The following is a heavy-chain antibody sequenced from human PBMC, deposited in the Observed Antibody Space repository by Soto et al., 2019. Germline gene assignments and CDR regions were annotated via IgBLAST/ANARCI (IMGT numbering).Heavy chain of an antibody. D-gene: IGHD3-10*01. Sequence: PEPLSLTCADYAGSFSGYYWILIRQPPGGGLEWIGEINHSGSTNYYPSFERRVAMSVDTSRNQFSLKLTSVTAADTAVYFCARLVYDTRLNYMYFDFWGPGKRVTVSS. CDR1: AGSFSGYY. V-gene: IGHV4-34*01. CDR3: ARLVYDTRLNYMYFDF. J-gene: IGHJ4*02. CDR2: INHSGST.